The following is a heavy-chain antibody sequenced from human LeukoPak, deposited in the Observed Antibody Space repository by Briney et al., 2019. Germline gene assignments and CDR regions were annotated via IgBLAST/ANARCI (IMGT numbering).Heavy chain of an antibody. Sequence: PSETLSLTCTVSGGSISSSSYYWGWIRQPPGKGLEWIGSIYYSGSTYYNPSLKSRVTISVDTSKNQFSLKLSSVTAADTAVYYCAREARCSGGSCYGLDYWGQGALVTVSS. CDR1: GGSISSSSYY. V-gene: IGHV4-39*07. CDR2: IYYSGST. J-gene: IGHJ4*02. CDR3: AREARCSGGSCYGLDY. D-gene: IGHD2-15*01.